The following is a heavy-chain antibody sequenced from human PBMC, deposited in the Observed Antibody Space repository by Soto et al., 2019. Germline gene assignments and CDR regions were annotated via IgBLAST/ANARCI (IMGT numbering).Heavy chain of an antibody. Sequence: TSETLSLTCTVSGGSISSGGYYWSWIRQHPGKGLEWIGYIYYSGSTYYNPSLKSRVTISVDTSKNQFSLKLSSVTAADTAVYYCARSEVTAFDYWGQGTLVTVSS. CDR3: ARSEVTAFDY. J-gene: IGHJ4*02. CDR1: GGSISSGGYY. D-gene: IGHD2-21*02. CDR2: IYYSGST. V-gene: IGHV4-31*03.